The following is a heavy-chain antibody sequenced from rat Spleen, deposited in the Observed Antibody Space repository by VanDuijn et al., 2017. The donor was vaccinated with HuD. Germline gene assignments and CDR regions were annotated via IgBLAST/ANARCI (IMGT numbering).Heavy chain of an antibody. J-gene: IGHJ4*01. V-gene: IGHV5S13*01. Sequence: EVQLVESGGGLVQPGRSLKLSCAASGFTFSNYDMAWVRQAPTTGLEWIASISTGGGNTYYRDSVKGRFTISRDNAKNTQYLQMDSLRSEDTATYYCARQTGLYGGYGMDAWGQGASVTVSS. CDR2: ISTGGGNT. D-gene: IGHD1-11*01. CDR1: GFTFSNYD. CDR3: ARQTGLYGGYGMDA.